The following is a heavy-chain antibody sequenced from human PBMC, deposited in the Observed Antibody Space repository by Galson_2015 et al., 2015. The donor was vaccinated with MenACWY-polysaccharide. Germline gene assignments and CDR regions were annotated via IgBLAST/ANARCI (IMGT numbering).Heavy chain of an antibody. J-gene: IGHJ4*02. V-gene: IGHV1-8*01. CDR2: MNPNSGNT. CDR3: ASTKAGTHYFDY. D-gene: IGHD6-19*01. CDR1: GYTFTSYD. Sequence: SVKVSCKASGYTFTSYDINWVRQATGQGLEWMGWMNPNSGNTGYAQKFRGRVTMTRNTSISTAYMELSSLTSEDTAVYYCASTKAGTHYFDYWGQGTLVTVSS.